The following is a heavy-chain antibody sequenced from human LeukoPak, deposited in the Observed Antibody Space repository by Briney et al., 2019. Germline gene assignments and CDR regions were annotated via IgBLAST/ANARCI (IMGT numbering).Heavy chain of an antibody. D-gene: IGHD6-13*01. J-gene: IGHJ4*02. CDR1: GFTFSSYA. CDR3: AKVLQDSSSWFDY. V-gene: IGHV3-23*01. CDR2: ISGSGGST. Sequence: GGSLRLSCAASGFTFSSYAMSWVRQAPGKGLEWVSAISGSGGSTYYADSVKGRFAISRDNSKNTLYLQMNSLRAEDTAVYYCAKVLQDSSSWFDYWGQGTLVTVSS.